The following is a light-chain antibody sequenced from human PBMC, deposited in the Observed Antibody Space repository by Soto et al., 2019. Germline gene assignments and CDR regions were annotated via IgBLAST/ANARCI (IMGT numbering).Light chain of an antibody. J-gene: IGKJ1*01. CDR2: GAS. CDR1: QSVSGN. V-gene: IGKV3-15*01. Sequence: IGMTQSPTTLSVSPGERATLSCRASQSVSGNLAWYQQKPGQAPRLLIYGASTRATGIPARFSGSGSGTEFTLTISSLQSEDFAVYYCQQYNNWPRTFGQGTKVDIK. CDR3: QQYNNWPRT.